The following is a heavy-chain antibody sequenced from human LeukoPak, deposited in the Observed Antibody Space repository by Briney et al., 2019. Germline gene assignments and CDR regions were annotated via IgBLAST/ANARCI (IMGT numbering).Heavy chain of an antibody. J-gene: IGHJ5*02. CDR3: ARGPYCSSTSCYTNWFDP. CDR1: GGSFSGYY. CDR2: INHSGST. Sequence: SETLSLTCAVYGGSFSGYYWSWIRQPPGKGLEWIGEINHSGSTNYNPSLTSRVTISVDTSKNQFSLKLSSVTAADTAVYYCARGPYCSSTSCYTNWFDPWGQGTLVTVSS. V-gene: IGHV4-34*01. D-gene: IGHD2-2*02.